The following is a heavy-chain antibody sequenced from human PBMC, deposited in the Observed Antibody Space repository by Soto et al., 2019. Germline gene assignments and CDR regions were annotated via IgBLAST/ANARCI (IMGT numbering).Heavy chain of an antibody. Sequence: LSLPCTVSGGTITYYYWSWIRQAPGKGLEWLGYIFDGGSANYNPSLKSRVSFSLDKSQNQLSLKLTSVTGADTAIYYCVSVEGTPTVTGDYYYYYAADAWGQGTAVTVSS. J-gene: IGHJ6*02. V-gene: IGHV4-59*12. CDR2: IFDGGSA. CDR1: GGTITYYY. CDR3: VSVEGTPTVTGDYYYYYAADA. D-gene: IGHD4-17*01.